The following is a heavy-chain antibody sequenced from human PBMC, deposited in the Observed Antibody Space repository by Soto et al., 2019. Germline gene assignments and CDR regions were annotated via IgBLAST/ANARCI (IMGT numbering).Heavy chain of an antibody. CDR3: ARDGLNYDSSGYQDS. V-gene: IGHV1-3*01. CDR2: INAGNGNT. D-gene: IGHD3-22*01. CDR1: GYTFTSYA. Sequence: ASLKVSCKASGYTFTSYAIHCVRQAPGQRLEWMGWINAGNGNTKYSQKFQGRVTITRDTSASTAYMELSSLRSEDTAVYYCARDGLNYDSSGYQDSWGKGTLVTVSS. J-gene: IGHJ4*02.